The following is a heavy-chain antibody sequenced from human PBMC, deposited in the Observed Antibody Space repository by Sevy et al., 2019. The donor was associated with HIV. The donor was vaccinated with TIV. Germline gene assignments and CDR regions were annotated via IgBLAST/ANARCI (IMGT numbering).Heavy chain of an antibody. V-gene: IGHV3-7*01. D-gene: IGHD3-22*01. CDR1: GFTTGFTFSDYW. CDR3: AKALNPALESMLEVNLRSLKGFDV. Sequence: GGSLRLSCAASGFTTGFTFSDYWMAWVRQAPGKGLEWVANIKEDGTEIYYLDSLKGRFTISRDNAKNLLYLQMNSLRAEDTAVYYCAKALNPALESMLEVNLRSLKGFDVWGQGTMVTVSS. CDR2: IKEDGTEI. J-gene: IGHJ3*01.